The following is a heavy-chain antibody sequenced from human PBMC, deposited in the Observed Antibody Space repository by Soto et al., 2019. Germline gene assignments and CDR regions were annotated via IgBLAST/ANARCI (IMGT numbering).Heavy chain of an antibody. D-gene: IGHD2-15*01. J-gene: IGHJ6*02. CDR3: ARQETMVRAKAGMDV. Sequence: GESLKISCKGSGYSFTDYWIGWVRQMPGKGLGWMGIIYPRDSDTRYSPSFQGQVSISADKSISTAYLQWSSLKASDTAMYYCARQETMVRAKAGMDVWGQGTTVTVSS. CDR1: GYSFTDYW. CDR2: IYPRDSDT. V-gene: IGHV5-51*01.